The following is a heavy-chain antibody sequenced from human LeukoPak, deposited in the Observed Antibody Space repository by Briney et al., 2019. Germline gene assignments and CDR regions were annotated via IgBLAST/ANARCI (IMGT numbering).Heavy chain of an antibody. V-gene: IGHV1-69*13. D-gene: IGHD3-22*01. CDR1: GGTFSSYA. CDR3: AKAAGYDSSGYPYS. J-gene: IGHJ4*02. CDR2: IIPIFGTA. Sequence: SVKVSCKASGGTFSSYAFSWVRQAPGQGLGWMGGIIPIFGTANYAQKFQGRVTITADESTRTAYMELSSLRSEDTAVYYCAKAAGYDSSGYPYSWGQGTLVTVSS.